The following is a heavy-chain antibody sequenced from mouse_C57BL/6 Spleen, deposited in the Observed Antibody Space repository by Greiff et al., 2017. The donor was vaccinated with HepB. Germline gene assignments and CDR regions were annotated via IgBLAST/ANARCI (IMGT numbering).Heavy chain of an antibody. CDR1: GYTFTDYE. D-gene: IGHD1-1*01. CDR3: TRYPLFGSSFDY. J-gene: IGHJ2*01. CDR2: IDPETGGT. V-gene: IGHV1-15*01. Sequence: VQLQQSGAELVRPGASVTLSCKASGYTFTDYEMHWVKQTPVHGLEWIGAIDPETGGTAYNQKFKGKAILTADKSSSTAYMELSSLTSEDSAVYYCTRYPLFGSSFDYWGQGTTLTVSS.